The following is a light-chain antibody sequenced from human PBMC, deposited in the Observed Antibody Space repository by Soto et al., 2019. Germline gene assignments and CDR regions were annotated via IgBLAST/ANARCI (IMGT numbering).Light chain of an antibody. V-gene: IGKV3-11*01. J-gene: IGKJ5*01. CDR3: QQRTNWPRSFT. CDR2: DAS. Sequence: EIVLTQSPATLSLSPEERETHSCRANQSVSSYLARYKQKPSQAPRLHIYDASNWAIGIPARLSGSGFGTVFPLTISILVLEDFAAYSCQQRTNWPRSFTFAQGTRLEIK. CDR1: QSVSSY.